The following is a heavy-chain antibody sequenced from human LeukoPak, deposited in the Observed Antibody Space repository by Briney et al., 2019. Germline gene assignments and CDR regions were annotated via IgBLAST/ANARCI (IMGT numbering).Heavy chain of an antibody. V-gene: IGHV1-2*04. CDR2: INPNSGGT. D-gene: IGHD6-13*01. CDR3: ARAYGYSSSWYFDY. CDR1: GYTFTGYY. Sequence: ASVKVSCKASGYTFTGYYMHWVRQAPGQGLEWMGWINPNSGGTNYAQKFQGWFTMTRDTSISTAYMELSRLRSDDTAVYYCARAYGYSSSWYFDYWGQGTLVTVSS. J-gene: IGHJ4*02.